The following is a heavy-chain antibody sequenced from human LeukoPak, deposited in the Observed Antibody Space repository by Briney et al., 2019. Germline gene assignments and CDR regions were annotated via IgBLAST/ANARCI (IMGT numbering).Heavy chain of an antibody. D-gene: IGHD3-22*01. CDR3: VRDWIYSEGSIYYDRLDY. V-gene: IGHV3-7*01. CDR2: INRDGSVR. Sequence: PGGSLRLSCAASGFTFSSYAMSWVRQAPGKGLEWVANINRDGSVRNYVDSVEGRFTISRDNAKSSLYLQMNSLRVEDTAVYYCVRDWIYSEGSIYYDRLDYWGQGTLVTVSS. J-gene: IGHJ4*02. CDR1: GFTFSSYA.